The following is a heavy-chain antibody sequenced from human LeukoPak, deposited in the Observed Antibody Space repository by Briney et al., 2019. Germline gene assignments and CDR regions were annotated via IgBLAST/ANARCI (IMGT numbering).Heavy chain of an antibody. D-gene: IGHD3-22*01. V-gene: IGHV3-49*04. CDR2: IRSKAYGGTT. Sequence: GGSLRLSCTASGFTFGDYAMSWVRQAPGKGLEWVGFIRSKAYGGTTEYAASVKGRFTISRDDSKSIAYLQMNSLKTEDTAVYYCTREAYYYDSSGYYYVGYYYYYMDVRGKGTTVTVSS. CDR3: TREAYYYDSSGYYYVGYYYYYMDV. CDR1: GFTFGDYA. J-gene: IGHJ6*03.